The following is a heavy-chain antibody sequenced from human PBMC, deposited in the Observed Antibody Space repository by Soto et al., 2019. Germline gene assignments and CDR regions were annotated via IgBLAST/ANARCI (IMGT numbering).Heavy chain of an antibody. CDR2: ISSSSSYI. CDR1: GFTFSSYS. J-gene: IGHJ6*02. V-gene: IGHV3-21*01. D-gene: IGHD6-6*01. CDR3: ARVDEYSSSYGMDV. Sequence: GGSLRLSCAASGFTFSSYSMNWVRQAPGKGLEWVSSISSSSSYIYYADSVKGRFTISRDNAKNSLYLQMNSLRAEDTAVYYCARVDEYSSSYGMDVWGQGXTVTVYS.